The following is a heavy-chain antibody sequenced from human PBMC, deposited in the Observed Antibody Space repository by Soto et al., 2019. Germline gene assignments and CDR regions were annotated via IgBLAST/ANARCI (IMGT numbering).Heavy chain of an antibody. Sequence: EVQLVESGGGLVKPGGSLSLSCAASGFTFSNVWMSWVRQAPGKGLEWVGGIKRRADGGTTDYAAPVRGRFTVSRDDSKNTPYLQMNSLKTEDTAVYYCTAGYCSGGSCYSVVYWGQGTLVTVSS. CDR3: TAGYCSGGSCYSVVY. CDR1: GFTFSNVW. V-gene: IGHV3-15*01. J-gene: IGHJ4*02. CDR2: IKRRADGGTT. D-gene: IGHD2-15*01.